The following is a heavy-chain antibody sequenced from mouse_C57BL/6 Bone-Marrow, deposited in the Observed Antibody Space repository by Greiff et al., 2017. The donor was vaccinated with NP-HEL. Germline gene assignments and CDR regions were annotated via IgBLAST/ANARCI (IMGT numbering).Heavy chain of an antibody. CDR1: GFSLTSYG. CDR2: IWSGGST. D-gene: IGHD2-2*01. Sequence: VQLQESGPGLVQPSQSLSITCTVSGFSLTSYGVHWVRQSPGKGLEWLGVIWSGGSTDYNAAFISRLSISKDNSKCQVFFKMNSLQADDTAIYYCAQYGYYGYFDVWGTGTTVTVSS. CDR3: AQYGYYGYFDV. J-gene: IGHJ1*03. V-gene: IGHV2-2*01.